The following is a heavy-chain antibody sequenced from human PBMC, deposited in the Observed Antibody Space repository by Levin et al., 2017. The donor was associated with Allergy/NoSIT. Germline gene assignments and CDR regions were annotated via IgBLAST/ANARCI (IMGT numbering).Heavy chain of an antibody. J-gene: IGHJ4*02. CDR3: ARDPSSFWGRFDY. Sequence: GESLKISCAASGFTFNSYAIHWVRQAPGKGLEWVAVTSYDGSNQYYADSVKGRFTISRDNSKNTLYLQMNSLRAEDTAVYYCARDPSSFWGRFDYWGLGTLVTVSS. D-gene: IGHD3-16*01. V-gene: IGHV3-30*04. CDR1: GFTFNSYA. CDR2: TSYDGSNQ.